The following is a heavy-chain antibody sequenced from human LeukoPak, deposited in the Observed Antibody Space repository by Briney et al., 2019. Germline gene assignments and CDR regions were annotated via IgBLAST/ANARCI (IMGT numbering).Heavy chain of an antibody. J-gene: IGHJ3*02. CDR2: MNYDGSFI. CDR3: ARDRGYAFDI. CDR1: GFTFNTYG. V-gene: IGHV3-33*01. Sequence: GGSLRLSCTASGFTFNTYGMHWVRQAPGKGLEWVAVMNYDGSFIKYADSVKGRFTISRDNSKNTLYLQMNSLRAEDTAVYYCARDRGYAFDIWGQGTMVTVSS. D-gene: IGHD5-12*01.